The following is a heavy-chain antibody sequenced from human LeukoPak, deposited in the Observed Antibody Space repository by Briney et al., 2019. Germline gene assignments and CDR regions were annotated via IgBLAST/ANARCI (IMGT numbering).Heavy chain of an antibody. Sequence: GGSLRLSCAASGFTFSSYAMSWVRRAPGKGLEWVSTLTGSGSNTYYADSVKGRFTMSRDNSKNTLYLQMNSLRAEDTAVYYCAKAGQLALFDYWGQGTRVTVSS. V-gene: IGHV3-23*01. CDR3: AKAGQLALFDY. CDR1: GFTFSSYA. J-gene: IGHJ4*02. D-gene: IGHD1-1*01. CDR2: LTGSGSNT.